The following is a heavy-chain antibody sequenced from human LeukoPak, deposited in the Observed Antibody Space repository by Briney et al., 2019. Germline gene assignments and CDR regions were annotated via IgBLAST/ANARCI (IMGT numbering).Heavy chain of an antibody. J-gene: IGHJ4*02. CDR2: INHSGST. V-gene: IGHV4-34*01. CDR3: ARARETETIDS. Sequence: SETLSLTCAVYGGSFSGHYWTWIRQTPGKGLEWIGEINHSGSTNYNPSVKSRVSLSVDTSKNQFSLKMRSLTAADTAVYYCARARETETIDSWGQGTPVTVSS. D-gene: IGHD4-11*01. CDR1: GGSFSGHY.